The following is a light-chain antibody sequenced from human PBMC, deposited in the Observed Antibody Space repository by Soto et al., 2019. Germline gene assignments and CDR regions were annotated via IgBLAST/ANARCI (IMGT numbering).Light chain of an antibody. CDR3: GADHGSGSDFVYV. CDR1: SAYSNYA. V-gene: IGLV9-49*01. CDR2: VGSGGIVG. J-gene: IGLJ1*01. Sequence: QLVLTQPPSAAASLGASVTLTCTLSSAYSNYAVDWYQQRPGKGPRFVMRVGSGGIVGSKGEGIPDRFSVSGSGLNRYLTIKNVQEEDEGDYHCGADHGSGSDFVYVFGTGTKV.